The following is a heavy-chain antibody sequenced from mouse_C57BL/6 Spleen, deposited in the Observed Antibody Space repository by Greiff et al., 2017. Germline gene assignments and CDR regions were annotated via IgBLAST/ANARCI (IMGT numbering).Heavy chain of an antibody. CDR2: IHPNSGST. J-gene: IGHJ2*01. V-gene: IGHV1-64*01. CDR3: ARSGVVDYFDY. D-gene: IGHD1-1*01. CDR1: GYTFTSYW. Sequence: QVQLQQPGAELVKPGASVKLSCKASGYTFTSYWMHWVKQRPGQGLEWIGMIHPNSGSTNYNEKFKSKATLTVDKSSSTAYMQLSSLTSEDSAVYYGARSGVVDYFDYWGQGTTLTVSS.